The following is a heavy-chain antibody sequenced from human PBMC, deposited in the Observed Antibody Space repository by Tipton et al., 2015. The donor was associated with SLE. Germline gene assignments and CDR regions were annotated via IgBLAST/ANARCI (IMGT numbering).Heavy chain of an antibody. CDR1: GFAFGSYD. V-gene: IGHV3-30*02. CDR3: SVKKWEVRIDY. CDR2: INHDGSDK. Sequence: SLRLSCAASGFAFGSYDLHWVRQAPGKGLEWVAFINHDGSDKDYADSVRGRFTISRDNSKNTLYLHMNSLRAEDTAVYFCSVKKWEVRIDYWGQGIPVTVSS. D-gene: IGHD1-26*01. J-gene: IGHJ4*01.